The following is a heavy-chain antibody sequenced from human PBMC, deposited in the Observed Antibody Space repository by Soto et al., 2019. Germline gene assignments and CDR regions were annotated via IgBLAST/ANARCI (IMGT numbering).Heavy chain of an antibody. CDR3: ARDAGYGSGSYYRTDSDV. V-gene: IGHV1-18*04. CDR1: GYTFTSYG. J-gene: IGHJ6*02. Sequence: QVQLVQSGAEVKKPGASVKVSCKASGYTFTSYGISWVRQAPGQGLEWMGWISAYNGNTNYAQKLQGRVTMTTDTATSTAYMELRSLRSDDTAVYYCARDAGYGSGSYYRTDSDVWGQGTTVTVSS. CDR2: ISAYNGNT. D-gene: IGHD3-10*01.